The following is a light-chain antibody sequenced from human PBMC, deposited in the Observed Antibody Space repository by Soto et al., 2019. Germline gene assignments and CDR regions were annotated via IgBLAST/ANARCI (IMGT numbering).Light chain of an antibody. CDR1: NSDVGGYTY. V-gene: IGLV2-14*03. CDR2: DVS. CDR3: SSYTSSSTPYV. J-gene: IGLJ1*01. Sequence: QSALTQPASVSGSPGQSITISCTGTNSDVGGYTYVSQYQQHPGKAPKLMIYDVSNRPSGFSNRFSGSKSGNTASLTISGLQADDEVDYYCSSYTSSSTPYVFGTGTKLTVL.